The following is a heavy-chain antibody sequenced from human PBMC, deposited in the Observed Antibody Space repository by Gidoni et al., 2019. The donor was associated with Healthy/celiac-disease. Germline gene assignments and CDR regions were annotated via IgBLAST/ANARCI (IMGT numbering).Heavy chain of an antibody. CDR1: GFSLSNARMG. CDR3: ARMIGYSHGGGYYYYGMDV. CDR2: IFSNDEK. J-gene: IGHJ6*02. Sequence: VTLKESGSVLVKPQETPTLTCTLPGFSLSNARMGVSWIRQPPGKALEWLAHIFSNDEKSYSTSLKSRLTISKDTSKSQVVLTMTNMDPVDTATYYCARMIGYSHGGGYYYYGMDVWGQGTTVTVSS. D-gene: IGHD5-18*01. V-gene: IGHV2-26*01.